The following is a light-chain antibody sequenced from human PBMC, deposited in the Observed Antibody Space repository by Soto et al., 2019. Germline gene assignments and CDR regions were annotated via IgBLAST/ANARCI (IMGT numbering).Light chain of an antibody. J-gene: IGLJ2*01. CDR2: ETS. CDR1: SSDVGNYNL. Sequence: QSALTQPASVPGSPGQSITISCTGTSSDVGNYNLVSWYQHHPGKAPKLMIYETSKRPSGVSSRFSGSKSGNTASLTISGLQAEDEADYYCCSYAGSSTYIFGGGTQLTVL. V-gene: IGLV2-23*01. CDR3: CSYAGSSTYI.